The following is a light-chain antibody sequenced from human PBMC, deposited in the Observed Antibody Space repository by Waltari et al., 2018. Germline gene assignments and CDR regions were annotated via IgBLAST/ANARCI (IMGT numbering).Light chain of an antibody. CDR1: QSISIY. J-gene: IGKJ2*01. CDR2: SAS. V-gene: IGKV1-39*01. CDR3: QQSQTLPYT. Sequence: DIQMTQSPSSLSASVGDRITITCRASQSISIYLILYKQKPGQAPKLLSYSASSLQSGVPSRFSGSGSGTDFTLTISSLQPEDFATYYCQQSQTLPYTFGQGAKLEIK.